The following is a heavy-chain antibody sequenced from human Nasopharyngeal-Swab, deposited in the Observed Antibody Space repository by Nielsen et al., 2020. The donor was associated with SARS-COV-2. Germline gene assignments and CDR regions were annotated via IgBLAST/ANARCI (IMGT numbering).Heavy chain of an antibody. CDR2: IYTSGST. Sequence: TLSLTCPVSGGSISSSSYYWSWIRQPAGKGLEWIGRIYTSGSTNYNPSLKSRVTISVDTSKNQFSLKLSSVTAAGTAVYYCVRYSSSWKRDDAFDIWGQGTMVTVSS. V-gene: IGHV4-61*02. CDR1: GGSISSSSYY. J-gene: IGHJ3*02. CDR3: VRYSSSWKRDDAFDI. D-gene: IGHD6-13*01.